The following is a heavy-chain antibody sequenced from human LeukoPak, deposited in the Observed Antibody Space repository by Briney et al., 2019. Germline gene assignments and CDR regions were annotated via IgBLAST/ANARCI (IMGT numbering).Heavy chain of an antibody. D-gene: IGHD4/OR15-4a*01. CDR3: ARRAGAYSHPYDY. CDR1: GFTFTDTY. Sequence: GGSLRLSCAVSGFTFTDTYMTWIRQAPGKGLESLSYISPSGTDISYSDSVKGRFTISRDNSKNTLYLQMNSLRAEDTAVYYCARRAGAYSHPYDYWGQGTLVTVSS. J-gene: IGHJ4*02. V-gene: IGHV3-11*01. CDR2: ISPSGTDI.